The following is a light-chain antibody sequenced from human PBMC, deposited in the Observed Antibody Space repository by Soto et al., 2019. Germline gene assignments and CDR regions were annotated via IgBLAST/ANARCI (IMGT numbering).Light chain of an antibody. CDR1: SSDVGGYNY. J-gene: IGLJ2*01. Sequence: QSALTQPPSASGSRGQSVTISCTGTSSDVGGYNYVSWYQQHPGKAPKLMIYEVSKRPSGVPDRFSGSRSGNTASLTVSGLQAEDEADYYCSSYAGSNIVFGGGTNLTVL. CDR2: EVS. V-gene: IGLV2-8*01. CDR3: SSYAGSNIV.